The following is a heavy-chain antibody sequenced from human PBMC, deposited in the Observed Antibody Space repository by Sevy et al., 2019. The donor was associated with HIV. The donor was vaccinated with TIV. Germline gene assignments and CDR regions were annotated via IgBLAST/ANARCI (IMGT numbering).Heavy chain of an antibody. J-gene: IGHJ6*02. CDR3: TRHFRIAILGVATRPSYYYGMDV. V-gene: IGHV3-49*04. CDR1: EFTFGDYA. Sequence: GESLKISCTASEFTFGDYAMSWVRQAPGKGLEWVGFIRSKLYGGTSDYAASVKGRFIISRDDSKTIAYLQMNILKTEDTAMYSCTRHFRIAILGVATRPSYYYGMDVWGQGTMVTVSS. D-gene: IGHD3-3*01. CDR2: IRSKLYGGTS.